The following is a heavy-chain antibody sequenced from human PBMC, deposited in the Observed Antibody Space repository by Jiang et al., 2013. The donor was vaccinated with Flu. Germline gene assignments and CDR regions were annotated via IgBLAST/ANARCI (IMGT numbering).Heavy chain of an antibody. V-gene: IGHV2-70*04. CDR2: IDWDDDK. CDR3: ARTPGYYDSSGLAQGAFDI. CDR1: GFSLSTSGMR. J-gene: IGHJ3*02. Sequence: KPTQTLTLTCTFSGFSLSTSGMRVSWIRQPPGKALEWLARIDWDDDKFYSTSLKTRLTISKDTSKNQVVLTMTNMDPVDTATYYCARTPGYYDSSGLAQGAFDIWGQGTMVTVSS. D-gene: IGHD3-22*01.